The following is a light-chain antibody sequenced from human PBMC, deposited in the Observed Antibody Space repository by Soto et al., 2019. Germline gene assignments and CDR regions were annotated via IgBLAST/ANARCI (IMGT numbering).Light chain of an antibody. CDR3: SSFTGTTTLDV. CDR2: GVS. CDR1: SSDVGAYKY. Sequence: QSAPTQPASVSGSPGRSITISCTGTSSDVGAYKYVSWYQQHPGKAPKLIIYGVSNRPSGVSNRFSGSKSGNTAFLTISGLQPEDEADYYCSSFTGTTTLDVFGTGTKVTV. J-gene: IGLJ1*01. V-gene: IGLV2-14*03.